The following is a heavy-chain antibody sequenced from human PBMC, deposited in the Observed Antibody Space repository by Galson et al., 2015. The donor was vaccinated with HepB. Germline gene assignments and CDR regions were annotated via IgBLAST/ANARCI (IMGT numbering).Heavy chain of an antibody. Sequence: SLRLSCAASGFTFSSYSMNWVRQAPGKGLEWVSYISSSSSTIYYADSVKGRFTISRDNAKNSLYLQMNSLRAEDTAVYYCASKSGGYCSSTSCYTRRYYYYYMDVWGKGTTVTVSS. D-gene: IGHD2-2*02. CDR2: ISSSSSTI. CDR3: ASKSGGYCSSTSCYTRRYYYYYMDV. CDR1: GFTFSSYS. J-gene: IGHJ6*03. V-gene: IGHV3-48*01.